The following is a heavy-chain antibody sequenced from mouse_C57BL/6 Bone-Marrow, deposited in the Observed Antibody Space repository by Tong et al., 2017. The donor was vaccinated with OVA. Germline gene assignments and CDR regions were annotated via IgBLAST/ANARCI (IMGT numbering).Heavy chain of an antibody. D-gene: IGHD1-1*01. V-gene: IGHV1S81*02. CDR1: GYTFTSYY. CDR2: INPSNGGT. J-gene: IGHJ2*01. CDR3: TRSILYYGSDY. Sequence: VQLQESGAELVKPGALVKLSCKASGYTFTSYYMYWVKQRPGQGLEWIGEINPSNGGTNFNEKFKSKATLTVDKSSSTAYMQLSSLTSEDSAVYYCTRSILYYGSDYWGQGTTLTVSS.